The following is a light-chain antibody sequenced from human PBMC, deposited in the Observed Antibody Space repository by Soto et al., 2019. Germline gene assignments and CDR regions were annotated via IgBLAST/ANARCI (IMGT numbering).Light chain of an antibody. Sequence: LTQPTSVSGSPGQSVAIPCTGNGNDIGAYDYVSWYQQHPGKAPRLLIHGVRNRPPGISSRFSGFKSGLTASLTISGLQAEDEADYYCSSFTTSRLYVFGPGTKVTVL. CDR2: GVR. CDR1: GNDIGAYDY. V-gene: IGLV2-14*01. CDR3: SSFTTSRLYV. J-gene: IGLJ1*01.